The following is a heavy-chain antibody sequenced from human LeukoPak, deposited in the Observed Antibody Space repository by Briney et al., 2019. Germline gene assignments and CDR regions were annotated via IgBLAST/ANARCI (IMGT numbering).Heavy chain of an antibody. J-gene: IGHJ4*02. V-gene: IGHV5-51*01. D-gene: IGHD5-12*01. CDR3: ARESEWDIVATRSHSYLDY. CDR2: IYPGDSDT. CDR1: GYSFTRYW. Sequence: GVSLKISCKGSGYSFTRYWIGWVRQMPGKGLEWMGIIYPGDSDTRYSPSFQGQVTISADKSISTAYLQWSSLKASDTAMYYCARESEWDIVATRSHSYLDYWGQGTLVTVSS.